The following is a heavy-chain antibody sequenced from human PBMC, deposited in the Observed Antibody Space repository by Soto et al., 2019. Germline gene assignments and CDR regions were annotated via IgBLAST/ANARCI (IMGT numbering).Heavy chain of an antibody. J-gene: IGHJ4*02. CDR3: ARGYCSSTSCYIFKSAQGSGHFDY. Sequence: QVQLVESGGGVVRPGRSLRLSCAASGFTFSTYAMHWVRQAPGKGLEWVAVISYDGTYKYYADSVKGRFTISRDISKNTLNLEMNSLRSEDTAMYYCARGYCSSTSCYIFKSAQGSGHFDYWGQGTLVTVSS. CDR1: GFTFSTYA. CDR2: ISYDGTYK. V-gene: IGHV3-30*04. D-gene: IGHD2-2*02.